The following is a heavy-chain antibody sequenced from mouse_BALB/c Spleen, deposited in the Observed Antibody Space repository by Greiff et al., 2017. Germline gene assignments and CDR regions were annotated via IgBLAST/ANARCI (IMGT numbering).Heavy chain of an antibody. J-gene: IGHJ3*01. Sequence: EVKVEESGGGLVQPGGSMKLSCVASGFTFSNYWMNWVRQSPEKGLEWVAEIRLKSNNYATHYAESVKGRFTISRDDSKSSVYLQMNNLRAEDTGIYYCTRPLYGYDGWFAYWGQGTLVTVSA. CDR3: TRPLYGYDGWFAY. V-gene: IGHV6-6*02. D-gene: IGHD2-2*01. CDR2: IRLKSNNYAT. CDR1: GFTFSNYW.